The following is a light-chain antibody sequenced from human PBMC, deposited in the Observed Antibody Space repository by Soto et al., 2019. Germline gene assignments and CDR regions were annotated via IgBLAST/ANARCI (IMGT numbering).Light chain of an antibody. CDR3: QQYDISPHT. J-gene: IGKJ2*01. Sequence: EVVLTQSPGTLSLSPGDRATLSCRASQSVSRSYLAWYQQKPGQAPRLLIYGASSRATGIPDRFSGSGSGTDFTLTISRLEPEDFAVYYCQQYDISPHTFGQGTKLEVK. CDR2: GAS. CDR1: QSVSRSY. V-gene: IGKV3-20*01.